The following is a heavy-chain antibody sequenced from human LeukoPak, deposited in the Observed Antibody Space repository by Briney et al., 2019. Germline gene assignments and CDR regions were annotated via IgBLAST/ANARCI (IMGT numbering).Heavy chain of an antibody. CDR1: GFTFSKYA. V-gene: IGHV3-64D*09. D-gene: IGHD1-1*01. Sequence: PGGSLRLSCAASGFTFSKYAMTWVRQAPGKGLEYVSGISSNGGSSFYADSVKGRFTISRDNSKNTLYLQMSSLRAEDTAVYYCVKITSVTGGDCWGQGTRLTVSS. J-gene: IGHJ4*02. CDR3: VKITSVTGGDC. CDR2: ISSNGGSS.